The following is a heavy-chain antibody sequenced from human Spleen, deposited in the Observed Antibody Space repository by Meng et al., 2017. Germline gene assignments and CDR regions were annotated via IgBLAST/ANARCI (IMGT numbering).Heavy chain of an antibody. J-gene: IGHJ5*02. D-gene: IGHD6-13*01. Sequence: QGQLQQWGARLLKPSATLSLTWVVSGGSFSDYYWSWIRQPPGKGLEWIGEINHSGSTNYNPSLKSRVTISVDTSKNQFSLKLSSVTAADTAVYYCARGKSYSSSWYVWRDWFDPWGQGTLVTVSS. CDR3: ARGKSYSSSWYVWRDWFDP. CDR2: INHSGST. V-gene: IGHV4-34*01. CDR1: GGSFSDYY.